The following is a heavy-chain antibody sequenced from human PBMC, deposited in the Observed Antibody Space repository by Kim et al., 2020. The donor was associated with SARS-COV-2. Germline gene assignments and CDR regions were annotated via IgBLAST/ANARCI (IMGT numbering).Heavy chain of an antibody. CDR2: INPNSGGT. V-gene: IGHV1-2*02. Sequence: ASVKVSCKASGYTFTGYYMHWVRQAPGQGLEWMGWINPNSGGTNYAQKFQGRVTMTRDTSISTAYMELSRLRSDDTAVYYCARPTRGVYSSSNNDAFDIWGQGTMVTVSS. D-gene: IGHD6-6*01. J-gene: IGHJ3*02. CDR3: ARPTRGVYSSSNNDAFDI. CDR1: GYTFTGYY.